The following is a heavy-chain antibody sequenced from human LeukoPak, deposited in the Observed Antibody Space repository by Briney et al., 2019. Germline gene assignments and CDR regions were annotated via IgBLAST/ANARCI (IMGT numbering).Heavy chain of an antibody. CDR3: ARDKRHSYGRYFDH. CDR1: GESISTYH. D-gene: IGHD5-18*01. J-gene: IGHJ4*02. V-gene: IGHV4-59*01. Sequence: SETLSLTCSVSGESISTYHWNWIRKPPGKGLEWIGYMQSTGNSNYNPSLKSRVSMSVETSKNRIVLNLSSVTAADTAVYYCARDKRHSYGRYFDHWGQGLLVTVSS. CDR2: MQSTGNS.